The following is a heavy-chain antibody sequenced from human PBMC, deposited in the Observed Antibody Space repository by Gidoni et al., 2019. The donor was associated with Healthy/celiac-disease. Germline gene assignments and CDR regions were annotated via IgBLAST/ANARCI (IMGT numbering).Heavy chain of an antibody. CDR3: ARFMPHGATGYGAAFDI. D-gene: IGHD1-26*01. V-gene: IGHV1-69*01. Sequence: QVQLVQSGAEEKKPGSSVKVSCKASGGTFSSYAISWVRQAPGQGLEWMGGIIPIFGTANYAQKFQGRVTITADESTSTAYMELSSLRSEDTAVYYCARFMPHGATGYGAAFDIWGQGTMVTVSS. CDR2: IIPIFGTA. CDR1: GGTFSSYA. J-gene: IGHJ3*02.